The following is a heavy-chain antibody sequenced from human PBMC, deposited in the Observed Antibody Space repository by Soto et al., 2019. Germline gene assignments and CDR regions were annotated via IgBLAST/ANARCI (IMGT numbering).Heavy chain of an antibody. D-gene: IGHD1-26*01. CDR2: IFHSGST. CDR3: ARVYSGSYSDS. Sequence: GTPSLTCAVPDGSISSNNWWSWVRQPPGKGLEWIGEIFHSGSTHYSPSLKSRVTISVDKSKKYFSLNLTSVTAADTAVYYCARVYSGSYSDSWGQGTLVTVSS. V-gene: IGHV4-4*02. CDR1: DGSISSNNW. J-gene: IGHJ4*02.